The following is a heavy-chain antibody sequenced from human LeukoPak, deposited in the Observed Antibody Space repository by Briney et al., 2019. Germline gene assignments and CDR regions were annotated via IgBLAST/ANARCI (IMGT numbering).Heavy chain of an antibody. Sequence: PGGSLRLSCAASGFTFSSYAMSWVRQAPGKGLEWVSAISGSGGSTYYADSVKGRFTISRDNSKNTLYLQMNSLRAEDTAVYYCAKDRSSGGYSGYEYYFDYWGQGTLVTVSS. CDR1: GFTFSSYA. CDR3: AKDRSSGGYSGYEYYFDY. D-gene: IGHD5-12*01. V-gene: IGHV3-23*01. J-gene: IGHJ4*02. CDR2: ISGSGGST.